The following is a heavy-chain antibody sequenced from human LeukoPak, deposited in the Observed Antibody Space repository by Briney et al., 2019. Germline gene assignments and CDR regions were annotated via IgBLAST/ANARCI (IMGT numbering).Heavy chain of an antibody. CDR2: ISWNSGSI. D-gene: IGHD5-18*01. Sequence: GGSLRLSCAASGFTFDDYAMHWVRQAPGKGLEWVSGISWNSGSIGYADSAKGRFTISRDNAKNSLYLQMNSLRAEDTALYYCAKGDTAMVTVGYWGQGTLVTVSS. J-gene: IGHJ4*02. CDR1: GFTFDDYA. CDR3: AKGDTAMVTVGY. V-gene: IGHV3-9*01.